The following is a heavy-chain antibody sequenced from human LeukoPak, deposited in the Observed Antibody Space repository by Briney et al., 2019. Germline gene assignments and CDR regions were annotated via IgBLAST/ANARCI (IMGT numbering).Heavy chain of an antibody. CDR2: IKHSGGST. D-gene: IGHD3-22*01. J-gene: IGHJ5*02. Sequence: ASVKVSCTASGDILNSYHIHWVRQAPGQGLEWMGIIKHSGGSTTYAQKFQGRLTMTRDTSTGTVNMELSSLTSEDTAVYYCARDSSGIYYDSSGYLPTWGQGTLVTVSS. CDR3: ARDSSGIYYDSSGYLPT. V-gene: IGHV1-46*02. CDR1: GDILNSYH.